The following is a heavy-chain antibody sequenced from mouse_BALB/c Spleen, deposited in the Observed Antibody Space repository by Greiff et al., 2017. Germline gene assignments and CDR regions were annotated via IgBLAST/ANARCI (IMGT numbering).Heavy chain of an antibody. V-gene: IGHV5-6-5*01. J-gene: IGHJ1*01. CDR1: GFTFSSYA. CDR2: ISSGGST. Sequence: EVHLVESGGGLVKPGGSLKLSCAASGFTFSSYAMSWVRQTPEKRLEWVASISSGGSTYYPDSVKGRFTISRDNARNILYLQMSSLRSEDTAMYYCARERFYGSSYGWYFDVWGAGTTVTVSS. D-gene: IGHD1-1*01. CDR3: ARERFYGSSYGWYFDV.